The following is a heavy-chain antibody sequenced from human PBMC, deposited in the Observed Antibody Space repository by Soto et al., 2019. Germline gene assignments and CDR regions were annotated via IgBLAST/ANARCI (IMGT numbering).Heavy chain of an antibody. Sequence: ASVKVSCKASGYTFPIYFMHWVRQAPGQGLEWMGIINPSGGSTSYAQKFQGRVTMTRDTSTSTVYMELSSLRSEDTAVYYCTRSLRNLPQFYFWGQGSPVPGSS. V-gene: IGHV1-46*03. CDR2: INPSGGST. D-gene: IGHD4-4*01. J-gene: IGHJ4*02. CDR1: GYTFPIYF. CDR3: TRSLRNLPQFYF.